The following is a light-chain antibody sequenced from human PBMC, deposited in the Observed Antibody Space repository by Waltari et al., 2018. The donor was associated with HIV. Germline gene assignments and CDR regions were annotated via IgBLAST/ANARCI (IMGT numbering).Light chain of an antibody. J-gene: IGLJ2*01. CDR3: SSYTSSSVV. Sequence: QAALTQPASVSGSPGQAITISCTGTSSDVGGYNYVSWYQQHTGKAPKLLIYEVSNRPSGFSNRFSGSKSGNTASLPISGLQAEDEADYYCSSYTSSSVVFGGGTKLTFL. V-gene: IGLV2-14*01. CDR2: EVS. CDR1: SSDVGGYNY.